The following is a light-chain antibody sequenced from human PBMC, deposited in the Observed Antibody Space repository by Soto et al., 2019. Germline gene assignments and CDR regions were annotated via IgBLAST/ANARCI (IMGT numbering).Light chain of an antibody. CDR1: QSISSH. V-gene: IGKV3-11*01. CDR3: QQRSNWPLT. CDR2: GAS. J-gene: IGKJ4*01. Sequence: EIVLTQSPATLSLSPGERATLSCRASQSISSHLAWYQQKPGQAPRLLIYGASNRATGIPARFSGSGSGTDFTLTSSSLEPEDFAVYYCQQRSNWPLTFGGGTKVEIK.